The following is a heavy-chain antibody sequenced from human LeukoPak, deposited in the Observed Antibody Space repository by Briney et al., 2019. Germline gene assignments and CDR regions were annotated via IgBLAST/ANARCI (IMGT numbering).Heavy chain of an antibody. V-gene: IGHV1-2*02. D-gene: IGHD3-3*01. CDR3: ARGPTLRFLEWLPNTPPDY. J-gene: IGHJ4*02. CDR2: INPNSGGT. Sequence: GASVKVSCKASGYTFTGYYMHWVRQAPGQGLEWVGWINPNSGGTNYAQKFQGRVTMTRDTSISTAYKELSRLRSDDTAVYHCARGPTLRFLEWLPNTPPDYWGQGTLVTVSS. CDR1: GYTFTGYY.